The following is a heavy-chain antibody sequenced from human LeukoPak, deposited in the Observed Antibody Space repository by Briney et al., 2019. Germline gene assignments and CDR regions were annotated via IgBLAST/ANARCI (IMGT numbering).Heavy chain of an antibody. V-gene: IGHV1-2*04. CDR3: ARAAPYSSGWYGPRWFDP. J-gene: IGHJ5*02. D-gene: IGHD6-19*01. Sequence: ASVKVSCKASGYTFTGYYMHWVRQAPGQGLEWMGWINPNSGGTNYAQKFQGWVTMTRDTSISTAYMELSRLRSDDTAVYYCARAAPYSSGWYGPRWFDPWGQGTLVTGSS. CDR2: INPNSGGT. CDR1: GYTFTGYY.